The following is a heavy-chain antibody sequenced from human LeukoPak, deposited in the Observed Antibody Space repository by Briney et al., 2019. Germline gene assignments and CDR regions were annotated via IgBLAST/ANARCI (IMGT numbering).Heavy chain of an antibody. J-gene: IGHJ4*02. V-gene: IGHV3-33*01. CDR1: GFTFNIFD. CDR2: LKYDGGIK. Sequence: GKSLRPSCAASGFTFNIFDMHWVRQAPGKGLDWVAFLKYDGGIKDYADFVKDRFTISRDNSKNTLYLQLNSLRVEDTAVYYCARDRGDKNFDYWGQGTMVTVSS. D-gene: IGHD2-21*02. CDR3: ARDRGDKNFDY.